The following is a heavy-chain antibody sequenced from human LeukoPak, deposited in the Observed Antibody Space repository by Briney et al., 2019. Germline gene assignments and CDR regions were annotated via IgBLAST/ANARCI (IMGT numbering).Heavy chain of an antibody. V-gene: IGHV4-34*01. CDR3: ARGSNGTQGGTEAYYFDY. CDR1: GGSFSGYY. CDR2: INHSGST. D-gene: IGHD1-14*01. Sequence: SETLSLTCAVYGGSFSGYYWSWIRQPPGKGLEWIGEINHSGSTNYNPSLKSRVTISVDTSKNQFSLKLSSVTAADTAVYYCARGSNGTQGGTEAYYFDYWGQGTLVTVSS. J-gene: IGHJ4*02.